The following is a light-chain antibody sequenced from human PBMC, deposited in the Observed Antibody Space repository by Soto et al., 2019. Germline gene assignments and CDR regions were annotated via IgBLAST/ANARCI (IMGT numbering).Light chain of an antibody. Sequence: DIQMTQSPSSLSASVGDRVTITCRASEDISNYLAWFQQRPGKVPKLLIYGASTLRSGVPPRFSGSGSGTEFTLTISSLQAEDVATYYCQNYNRAPWTFGQGTKVESK. CDR1: EDISNY. J-gene: IGKJ1*01. CDR3: QNYNRAPWT. V-gene: IGKV1-27*01. CDR2: GAS.